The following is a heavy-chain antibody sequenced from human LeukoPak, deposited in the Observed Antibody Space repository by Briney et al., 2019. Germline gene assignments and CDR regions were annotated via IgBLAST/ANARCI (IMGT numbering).Heavy chain of an antibody. CDR3: ARGGGLDV. CDR1: GFTFSSYW. D-gene: IGHD3-16*01. V-gene: IGHV3-7*03. Sequence: GGSLRLSCAASGFTFSSYWMNWARQAAGKGLEWVASINHNGNVNYYVDSVKGRFTISRDNAKNSLYLQMSNLRAEDTAVYFCARGGGLDVWGQGATVTVSS. CDR2: INHNGNVN. J-gene: IGHJ6*02.